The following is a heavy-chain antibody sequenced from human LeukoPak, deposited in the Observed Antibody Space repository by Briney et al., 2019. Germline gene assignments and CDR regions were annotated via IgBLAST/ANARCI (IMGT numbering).Heavy chain of an antibody. D-gene: IGHD1-26*01. V-gene: IGHV5-51*01. CDR3: ARRTVGATSDNWFDP. Sequence: GESPKISCKGSGYSFTSYWIGWVRQMPGKGLEWMGIIYPGDSDPRYSPSFQGQVTISADKSISTAYLQWSSLKASDTAMYYCARRTVGATSDNWFDPWGQGTLVTVSS. CDR2: IYPGDSDP. J-gene: IGHJ5*02. CDR1: GYSFTSYW.